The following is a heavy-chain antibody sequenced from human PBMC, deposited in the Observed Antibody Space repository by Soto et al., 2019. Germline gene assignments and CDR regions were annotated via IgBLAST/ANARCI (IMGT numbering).Heavy chain of an antibody. CDR2: ISYDGSNK. Sequence: GGSLRLSCAASGFTFSSYAMHWVRQAPGKGLEWVAVISYDGSNKYYADSVKGRFTISRDNSKNTLYLQMNSLRAEDTAVYYCARYCSGGSCYPASSYWGQGTLVTVSS. CDR3: ARYCSGGSCYPASSY. CDR1: GFTFSSYA. V-gene: IGHV3-30-3*01. D-gene: IGHD2-15*01. J-gene: IGHJ4*02.